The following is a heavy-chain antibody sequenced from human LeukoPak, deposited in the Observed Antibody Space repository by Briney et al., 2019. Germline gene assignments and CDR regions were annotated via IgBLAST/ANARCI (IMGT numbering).Heavy chain of an antibody. J-gene: IGHJ4*02. CDR1: GGSISSYY. D-gene: IGHD1-26*01. V-gene: IGHV4-59*01. CDR2: IYYSGST. CDR3: ASLKGPLGAKFNY. Sequence: PSETLSPTCTVSGGSISSYYWSWIRQPPGKGLEWIGYIYYSGSTNYNPSLKSRVTISVDTSKNQFSLKLSSVTAADTAVYYCASLKGPLGAKFNYWGQGTLVTVSS.